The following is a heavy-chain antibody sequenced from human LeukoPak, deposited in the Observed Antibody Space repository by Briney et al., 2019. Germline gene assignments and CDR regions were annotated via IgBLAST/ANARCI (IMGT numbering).Heavy chain of an antibody. D-gene: IGHD5-24*01. CDR2: ISSTSSYR. Sequence: GGSLRLSCAASGFTFSSYSMNWVRQAPGKGLEWVSCISSTSSYRYYAGSVKGRFTISRVNAKNSLYLQMNSLRAEDTAVYYCASSTDGYNLGTGGVDHWGQGTLVTVSS. V-gene: IGHV3-21*01. CDR3: ASSTDGYNLGTGGVDH. CDR1: GFTFSSYS. J-gene: IGHJ4*02.